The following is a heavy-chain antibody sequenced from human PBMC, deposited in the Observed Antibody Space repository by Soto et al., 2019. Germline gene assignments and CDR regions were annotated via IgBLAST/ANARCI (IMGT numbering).Heavy chain of an antibody. CDR2: ISPYNGDT. CDR3: ARYCSSTSCDHYFDY. J-gene: IGHJ4*02. V-gene: IGHV1-18*01. D-gene: IGHD2-2*01. CDR1: GYSFTNYD. Sequence: ASVKVSCKASGYSFTNYDISWVRQAPGQGLEWMGWISPYNGDTNYAQKLQGRVTMTTDTSTSTAYMELRSLRSDDTAVYYCARYCSSTSCDHYFDYWGQGTLVTVST.